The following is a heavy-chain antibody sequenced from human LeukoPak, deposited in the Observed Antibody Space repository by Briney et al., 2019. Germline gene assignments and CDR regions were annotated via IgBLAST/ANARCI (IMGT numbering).Heavy chain of an antibody. J-gene: IGHJ4*02. D-gene: IGHD5-12*01. CDR1: GGSFSGYY. Sequence: PSETLSLTCAVYGGSFSGYYWSWIRQPPGNGLEWIGEINHSGSTNYNPSLKSRVTISVDTSKNQFSLKLSSVTAADTAVYYCASNRVATAQGVLDYWGQGTLVTVSS. CDR3: ASNRVATAQGVLDY. CDR2: INHSGST. V-gene: IGHV4-34*01.